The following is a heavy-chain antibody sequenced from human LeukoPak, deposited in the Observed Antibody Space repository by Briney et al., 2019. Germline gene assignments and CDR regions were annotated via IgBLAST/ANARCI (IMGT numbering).Heavy chain of an antibody. J-gene: IGHJ4*02. V-gene: IGHV4-30-2*01. CDR1: GNSISTGGYS. Sequence: PSETLSLTCTVSGNSISTGGYSWSWIRQPPEKGLEWIGYIYPTGRSDYNPSLKGRVTMSIDRFKNQFSLRLTSVTAADTAVYFCARGGGRVTAIRDFDYWGQGILVAVSS. D-gene: IGHD2-21*02. CDR2: IYPTGRS. CDR3: ARGGGRVTAIRDFDY.